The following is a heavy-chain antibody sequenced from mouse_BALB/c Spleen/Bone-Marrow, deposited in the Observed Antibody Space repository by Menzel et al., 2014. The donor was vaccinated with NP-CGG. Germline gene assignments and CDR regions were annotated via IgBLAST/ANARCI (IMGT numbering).Heavy chain of an antibody. Sequence: EVHLVESGGGLVKPGGSLKLSCAASGFIFSDYYMYWVRQTPEKRLEWVATISDGGSYTSYPDSVKGRFTVSRDNAKNNLFLQMSSRKSEVTAFYYCARTYRPYALDYWGQGSSVTVSS. J-gene: IGHJ4*01. CDR2: ISDGGSYT. V-gene: IGHV5-4*02. CDR3: ARTYRPYALDY. CDR1: GFIFSDYY. D-gene: IGHD2-14*01.